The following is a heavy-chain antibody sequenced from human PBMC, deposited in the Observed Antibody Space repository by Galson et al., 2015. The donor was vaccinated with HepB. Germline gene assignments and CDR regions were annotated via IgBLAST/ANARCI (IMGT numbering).Heavy chain of an antibody. CDR1: GYTFTSSG. V-gene: IGHV1-18*01. CDR2: ISTYSGNT. J-gene: IGHJ3*02. CDR3: VRDKDHAFDI. Sequence: CKASGYTFTSSGISWVRQAPGQGLEWMGWISTYSGNTNYAQKLLDRVTMTTDTSTTTAYMELRSLRSDDTAVYYCVRDKDHAFDIWGQGTMVAVSS.